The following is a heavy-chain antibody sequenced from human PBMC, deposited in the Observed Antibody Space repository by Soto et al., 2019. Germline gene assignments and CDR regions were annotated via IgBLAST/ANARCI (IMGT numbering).Heavy chain of an antibody. J-gene: IGHJ3*01. D-gene: IGHD3-16*01. Sequence: QEHLVQSGAEVKSPGASVKVSCKAAGYTFTGYYIHWVRQAPGQGLEWIGWINPNTGGANIAQKFKGWGTLRRDTSITTTYMEVNRLTSNDTAVYYCARDYYDGSASYGVEIWGQGTMVTVAS. V-gene: IGHV1-2*04. CDR2: INPNTGGA. CDR1: GYTFTGYY. CDR3: ARDYYDGSASYGVEI.